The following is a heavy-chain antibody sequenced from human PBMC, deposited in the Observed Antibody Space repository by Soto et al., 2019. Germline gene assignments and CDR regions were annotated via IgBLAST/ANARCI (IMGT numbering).Heavy chain of an antibody. CDR1: GYTFTSYG. D-gene: IGHD3-22*01. V-gene: IGHV1-3*01. CDR3: ARGGYFDSSNYLAY. Sequence: QVQLVQSGAEVKKPGASVKVSCRASGYTFTSYGMNWVRQVPGRGLEWMGWISPGNGNTKYSQKFQGRVTIERDTSASTAYMELSGLRSEDTAVYYCARGGYFDSSNYLAYWGLGTLVTVSS. J-gene: IGHJ4*02. CDR2: ISPGNGNT.